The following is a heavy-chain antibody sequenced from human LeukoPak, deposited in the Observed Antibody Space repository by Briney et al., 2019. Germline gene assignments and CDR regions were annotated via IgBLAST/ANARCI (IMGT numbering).Heavy chain of an antibody. D-gene: IGHD4-11*01. CDR1: GFTVSSNY. CDR2: ISGSGGST. Sequence: GGSLRLSCAVSGFTVSSNYMSWVRQAPGKGLEWVSAISGSGGSTYYADSVKGRFTISRDNSKNTLYLQMNSLRAEDTAVYYCAKDPVTTTFYYYYYMDVWGKGTTVTVSS. J-gene: IGHJ6*03. CDR3: AKDPVTTTFYYYYYMDV. V-gene: IGHV3-23*01.